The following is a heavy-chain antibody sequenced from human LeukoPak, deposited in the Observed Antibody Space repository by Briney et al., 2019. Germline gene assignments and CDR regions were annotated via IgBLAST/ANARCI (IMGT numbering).Heavy chain of an antibody. CDR3: ARDEVSYYGSGSYY. D-gene: IGHD3-10*01. J-gene: IGHJ4*02. CDR1: GFTFSDYY. Sequence: GGSLRLSCAASGFTFSDYYMSWIRQAPGKGLEWVSVIYSGGSTYYADSVKGRFTISRDNSKNTLYLQMNSLRAEDTAVYYCARDEVSYYGSGSYYWGQGTLVTVSS. V-gene: IGHV3-53*01. CDR2: IYSGGST.